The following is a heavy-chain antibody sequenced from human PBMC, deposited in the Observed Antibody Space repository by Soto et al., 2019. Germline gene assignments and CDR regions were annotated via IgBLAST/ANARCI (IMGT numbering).Heavy chain of an antibody. Sequence: VASVKVSCKASGGTFSSYAISWVRQAPGQGLEWMGGIIPIFGTANYAQKFQGRVTITADESTSTAYMELSSLRSEDTAVYYCARISYDTPYYFDYWGQGTLVTVSS. V-gene: IGHV1-69*13. J-gene: IGHJ4*02. CDR2: IIPIFGTA. D-gene: IGHD3-22*01. CDR3: ARISYDTPYYFDY. CDR1: GGTFSSYA.